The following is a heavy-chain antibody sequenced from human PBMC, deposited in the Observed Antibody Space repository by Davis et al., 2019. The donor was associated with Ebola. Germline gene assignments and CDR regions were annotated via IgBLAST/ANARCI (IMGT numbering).Heavy chain of an antibody. J-gene: IGHJ4*02. Sequence: PSETLSLTCSVSGYFITSGYYWAWIRQPPGKGLQWLGSVFHSGIASYNESLSSRLSISIDASRNEFSLKITSMTAAETAMYFCARGLVTGYNYWGRGLLITVSS. CDR1: GYFITSGYY. CDR2: VFHSGIA. V-gene: IGHV4-38-2*02. D-gene: IGHD3-9*01. CDR3: ARGLVTGYNY.